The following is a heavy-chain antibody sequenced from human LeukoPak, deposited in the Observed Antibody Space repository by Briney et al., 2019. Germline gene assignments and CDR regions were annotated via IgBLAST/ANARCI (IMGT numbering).Heavy chain of an antibody. CDR3: ARVVGGASGRYYYYYMDV. D-gene: IGHD3-10*01. Sequence: SETLSLTCAVYGGSFSGYYWSWIRQPPGKGLEWIGEINHSGSTNYNPSLKSRVTISVDTSKNQFSLNLSSVTAADTAVYYCARVVGGASGRYYYYYMDVWGKGTTVTVSS. CDR2: INHSGST. CDR1: GGSFSGYY. J-gene: IGHJ6*03. V-gene: IGHV4-34*01.